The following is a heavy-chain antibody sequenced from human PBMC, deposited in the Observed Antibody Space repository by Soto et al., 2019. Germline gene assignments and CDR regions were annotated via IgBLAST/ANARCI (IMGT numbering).Heavy chain of an antibody. V-gene: IGHV3-30*18. Sequence: QVQLVESGGGVVQPGRSLRLSCAASGFTFSSYGMHWVRQAPGKGLEWVAVISYDGSNKYYADSMKGRFTISRDNSKNTLSLQMNSLGAEDTAVYYCAKDRYSNYRLIDYWGQGALVTVSS. CDR3: AKDRYSNYRLIDY. CDR1: GFTFSSYG. D-gene: IGHD4-4*01. J-gene: IGHJ4*02. CDR2: ISYDGSNK.